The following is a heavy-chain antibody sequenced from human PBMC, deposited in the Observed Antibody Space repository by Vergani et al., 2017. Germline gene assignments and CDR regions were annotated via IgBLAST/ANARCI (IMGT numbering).Heavy chain of an antibody. J-gene: IGHJ4*02. Sequence: QVQLVESGGGFVKPGGSLRLSCAASGFTFSDYYMSWIRQAPGKGLEWVSYISSSGSTLYYADSVKGRFTISRDNAKNSLYLQMNSLRAEDTAVYYCAKIVRYSLARLTPYFDYWGQGTLVTVSS. V-gene: IGHV3-11*01. CDR1: GFTFSDYY. CDR3: AKIVRYSLARLTPYFDY. D-gene: IGHD6-6*01. CDR2: ISSSGSTL.